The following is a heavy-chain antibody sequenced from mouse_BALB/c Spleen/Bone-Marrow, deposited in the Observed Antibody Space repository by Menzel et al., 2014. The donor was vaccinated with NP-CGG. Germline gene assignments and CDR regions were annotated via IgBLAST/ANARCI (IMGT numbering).Heavy chain of an antibody. V-gene: IGHV1-5*01. CDR3: TRSWDRYYFDY. D-gene: IGHD3-3*01. J-gene: IGHJ2*01. CDR2: IYPGNSDT. CDR1: GYTFTSYW. Sequence: EVQLQQSGTVLARPGASVKMSCNASGYTFTSYWMHWVKQRPGQGLEWIGAIYPGNSDTSYNQKFKGKAKLTAVTSTSTAYMELSSLTNEDSAVYYCTRSWDRYYFDYWGQGTTLTVSS.